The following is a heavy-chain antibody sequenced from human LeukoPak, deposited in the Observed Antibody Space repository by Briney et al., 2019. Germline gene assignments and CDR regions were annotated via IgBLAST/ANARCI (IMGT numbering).Heavy chain of an antibody. CDR3: LVREIVNFDYFDY. V-gene: IGHV3-74*01. CDR2: INSDGSST. D-gene: IGHD3-10*01. CDR1: GFTFSSYW. J-gene: IGHJ4*02. Sequence: GGSLRLSCAASGFTFSSYWMHWVRQAPGKGLVWVSRINSDGSSTSYADSVKGRFTISRDNAKNTLYLQMNSLRAEDTAVYYCLVREIVNFDYFDYWGQGTLVTVSS.